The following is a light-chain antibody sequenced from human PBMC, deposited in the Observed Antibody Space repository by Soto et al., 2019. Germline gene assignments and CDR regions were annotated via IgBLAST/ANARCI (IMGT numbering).Light chain of an antibody. CDR1: QSVLYSSNHQNY. CDR3: QQDYTSPLT. Sequence: DIVMTQSPDSLAVSLGERATINCKSSQSVLYSSNHQNYLAWYQQKPGQPPQLLIYWASTRESGVPDRFSGSGSGTDFTPTISSLQAEDVGVDYCQQDYTSPLTVGGGTKVDI. CDR2: WAS. J-gene: IGKJ4*02. V-gene: IGKV4-1*01.